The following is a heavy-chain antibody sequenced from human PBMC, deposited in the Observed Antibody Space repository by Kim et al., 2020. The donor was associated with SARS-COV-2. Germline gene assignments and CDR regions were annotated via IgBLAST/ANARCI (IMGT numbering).Heavy chain of an antibody. CDR2: IYWDDDK. CDR3: AHRPGGEIEWLRFGWFDP. V-gene: IGHV2-5*02. Sequence: SGPTLVKPTQTLTLTCTFSGFSLSTSGVGVGWIRQPPGKALEWLALIYWDDDKRYSPSLKSRLTITKDTSKNQVVLTMTNMDPVDTATYYCAHRPGGEIEWLRFGWFDPWGQGTLVTVSS. J-gene: IGHJ5*02. CDR1: GFSLSTSGVG. D-gene: IGHD5-12*01.